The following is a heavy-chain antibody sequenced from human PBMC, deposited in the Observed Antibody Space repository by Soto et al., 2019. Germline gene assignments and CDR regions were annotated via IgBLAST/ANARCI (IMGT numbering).Heavy chain of an antibody. V-gene: IGHV4-59*08. J-gene: IGHJ4*02. D-gene: IGHD4-17*01. CDR3: ARFRTTVTTMDYFDY. Sequence: PSXTLSLTCTVSGGSFSPNYWACIRQPPGKGLEWIGYIYYSGSTNYNPSLKSRVTISVDTSKNQFSLKLSSVTAADTAVYYCARFRTTVTTMDYFDYWGQGTLVTVSS. CDR1: GGSFSPNY. CDR2: IYYSGST.